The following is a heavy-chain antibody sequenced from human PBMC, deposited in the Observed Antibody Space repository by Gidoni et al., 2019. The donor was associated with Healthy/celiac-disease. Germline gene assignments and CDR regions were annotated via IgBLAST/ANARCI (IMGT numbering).Heavy chain of an antibody. CDR2: ISWNSGSI. V-gene: IGHV3-9*01. J-gene: IGHJ4*02. Sequence: EVQLVESGGGLVQPGRSLRLSCAASGFTFDDSAMHWVRQAPGKGLGWVSGISWNSGSIGYADSVKGRFTISRDNAKNSLYLQMNSLRAEDTALYYCAKDEQSSMYSSSGADYWGQGTLVTVSS. CDR3: AKDEQSSMYSSSGADY. CDR1: GFTFDDSA. D-gene: IGHD6-6*01.